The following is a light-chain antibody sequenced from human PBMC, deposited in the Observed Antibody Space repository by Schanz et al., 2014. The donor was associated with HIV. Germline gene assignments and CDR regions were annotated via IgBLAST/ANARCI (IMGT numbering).Light chain of an antibody. J-gene: IGKJ1*01. CDR1: QSLLHRNGFHY. Sequence: DIVMTQSPLSLPVTPGEPASISCRSSQSLLHRNGFHYLDWYLQKPGQSPQLLIYSGSNRASGVPDRFSGSGSGTDFTLEISRVEAEDFGIYYCMQALQTPRTFGQGTKVEIK. CDR2: SGS. V-gene: IGKV2-28*01. CDR3: MQALQTPRT.